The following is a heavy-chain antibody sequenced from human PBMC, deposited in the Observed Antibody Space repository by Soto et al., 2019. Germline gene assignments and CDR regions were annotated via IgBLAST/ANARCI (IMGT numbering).Heavy chain of an antibody. CDR1: GGSISSLGYD. CDR3: AREERFSHWLDP. V-gene: IGHV4-31*02. J-gene: IGHJ5*02. CDR2: IFHSGNM. Sequence: SETLSLTCAVSGGSISSLGYDWSWIRQDPGKGLEWIGHIFHSGNMDYNPSLQSRVTMSVDTSKNQFSLKLSSVTAADTAVYYCAREERFSHWLDPWGQGTLVIVSS.